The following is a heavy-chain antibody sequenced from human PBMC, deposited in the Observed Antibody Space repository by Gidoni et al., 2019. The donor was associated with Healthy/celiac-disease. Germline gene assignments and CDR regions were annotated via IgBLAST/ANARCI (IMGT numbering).Heavy chain of an antibody. D-gene: IGHD2-15*01. Sequence: EVQLVESGGGLVKRGGSLRLSCAASGFPFSSYSMNWVRQAPGKGLEWVSSISSSSSYIYYADSVKVRFTISRDNAKNSLYLQMNSLRAEDTAVYYCARGEGDYCSGGSCYFDYWGQGTLVPVSS. CDR2: ISSSSSYI. CDR3: ARGEGDYCSGGSCYFDY. CDR1: GFPFSSYS. V-gene: IGHV3-21*01. J-gene: IGHJ4*02.